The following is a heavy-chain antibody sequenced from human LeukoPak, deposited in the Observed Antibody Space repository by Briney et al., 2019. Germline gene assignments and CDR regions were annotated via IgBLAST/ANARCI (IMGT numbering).Heavy chain of an antibody. CDR1: GGSFSRYY. V-gene: IGHV4-4*07. D-gene: IGHD4/OR15-4a*01. CDR2: IYTSGST. Sequence: PSETLSLTCTVSGGSFSRYYWSWIRLPPGKGLEWIGRIYTSGSTNYNPSLKSRVTMSVDTSKNQFSLKLSSVTAADTAVYYCVRAKESSGWFDPWGQGTLVTVSS. J-gene: IGHJ5*02. CDR3: VRAKESSGWFDP.